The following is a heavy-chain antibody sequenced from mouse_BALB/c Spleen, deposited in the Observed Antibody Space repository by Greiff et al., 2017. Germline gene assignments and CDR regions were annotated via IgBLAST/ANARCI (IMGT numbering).Heavy chain of an antibody. CDR1: GFTFSSFG. J-gene: IGHJ4*01. CDR3: ARWGTVVATDAMDY. Sequence: LVESGGGLVQPGGSRKLSCAASGFTFSSFGMHWVRQAPEKGLEWVAYISSGSSTIYYADTVKGRFTISRDNPKNTLFLQMTSLRSEDTAMYYCARWGTVVATDAMDYWGQGTSVTVSS. D-gene: IGHD1-1*01. V-gene: IGHV5-17*02. CDR2: ISSGSSTI.